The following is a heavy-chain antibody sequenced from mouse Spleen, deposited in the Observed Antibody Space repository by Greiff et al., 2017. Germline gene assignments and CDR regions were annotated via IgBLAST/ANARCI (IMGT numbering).Heavy chain of an antibody. D-gene: IGHD4-1*01. CDR2: IDPSDSYT. V-gene: IGHV1S127*01. CDR1: GYTFTSYW. CDR3: TTGPAWFAY. J-gene: IGHJ3*01. Sequence: QVQLKQPGAELVKPGASVKMSCKASGYTFTSYWMHWVKQRPGQGLEWIGVIDPSDSYTSYNQKFKGKATLTVDTSSSTAYMQLSSLTSEDSAVYYCTTGPAWFAYWGQGTLVTVSA.